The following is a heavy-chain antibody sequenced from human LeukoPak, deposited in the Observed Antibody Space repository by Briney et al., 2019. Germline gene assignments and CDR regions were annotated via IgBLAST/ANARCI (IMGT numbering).Heavy chain of an antibody. Sequence: GASVKVSCKVSGYTLTELSMDWVRQAPGKGLEWMGGFDPEDGETIYAQKFQGRVTITTDESTSTAYMELSSLRSEDTAVYYCARADVLRFLEWFGGLDYWGQGTLVTVSS. J-gene: IGHJ4*02. CDR3: ARADVLRFLEWFGGLDY. V-gene: IGHV1-24*01. CDR2: FDPEDGET. D-gene: IGHD3-3*01. CDR1: GYTLTELS.